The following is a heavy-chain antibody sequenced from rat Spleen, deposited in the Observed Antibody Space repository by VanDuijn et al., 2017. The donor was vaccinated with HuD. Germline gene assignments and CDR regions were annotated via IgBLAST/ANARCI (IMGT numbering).Heavy chain of an antibody. CDR1: GFTFSDYN. D-gene: IGHD1-9*01. Sequence: EVQLVESGGGLVQPGRSLKLSCAASGFTFSDYNMAWVRQAPEKGLEWVASVNYEGDTTYYGDSVKGRFTISRDNAKSTLSLQMNGLRSEDTATYYCTRRHYGYTDYFDYWGQGVMVTVSS. V-gene: IGHV5-22*01. J-gene: IGHJ2*01. CDR3: TRRHYGYTDYFDY. CDR2: VNYEGDTT.